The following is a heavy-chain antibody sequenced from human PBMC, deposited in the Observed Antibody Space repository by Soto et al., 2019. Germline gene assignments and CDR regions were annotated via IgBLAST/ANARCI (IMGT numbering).Heavy chain of an antibody. D-gene: IGHD2-2*01. J-gene: IGHJ6*02. V-gene: IGHV4-34*02. Sequence: QVQLQQWGAGLLKPSETLSLTCAVYGGSFSGYYWTWIRQPPGKGLEWIGDINHSGSTNYNPSLKSRVTISVDTSKNQISLRLSSVTAADTAMYYCARFCSSTSCRYFYGMDVWGQGTTITVSS. CDR2: INHSGST. CDR3: ARFCSSTSCRYFYGMDV. CDR1: GGSFSGYY.